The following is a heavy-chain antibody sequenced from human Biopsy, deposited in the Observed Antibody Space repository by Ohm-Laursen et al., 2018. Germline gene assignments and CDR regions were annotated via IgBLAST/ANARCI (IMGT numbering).Heavy chain of an antibody. V-gene: IGHV4-59*01. CDR3: AREAAIIDPRTRAFDY. Sequence: SQTLSLTCSVSGGSISSYQRTWIRQPPGKGLEWIGYLYNTAGTNYNPSLKSRVTISVDTSKNQFSLKLRSVTAADTAVYYCAREAAIIDPRTRAFDYWGQGTLVTVSS. J-gene: IGHJ4*02. CDR1: GGSISSYQ. CDR2: LYNTAGT. D-gene: IGHD6-25*01.